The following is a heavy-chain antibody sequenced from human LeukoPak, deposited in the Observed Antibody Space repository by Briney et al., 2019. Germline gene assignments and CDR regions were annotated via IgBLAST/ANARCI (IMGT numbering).Heavy chain of an antibody. CDR2: ISYDGSNK. J-gene: IGHJ4*02. CDR3: ARPRAHTLSGSFPY. V-gene: IGHV3-30*01. CDR1: GFTFSSYA. Sequence: PGRSLRLSCAASGFTFSSYAMHWVRQAPGKGLEWVAVISYDGSNKYYADSVKGRFTISRDNSKNTLYLQMNSLRAEDTAVYYCARPRAHTLSGSFPYWGQGTLVTVSS. D-gene: IGHD1-26*01.